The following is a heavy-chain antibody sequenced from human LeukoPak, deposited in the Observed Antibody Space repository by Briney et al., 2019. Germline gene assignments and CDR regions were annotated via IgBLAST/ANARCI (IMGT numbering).Heavy chain of an antibody. CDR2: IYPGDSDI. V-gene: IGHV5-51*01. Sequence: GESLKISCQGSGYSFTSYWIGWVRQVPGKGLEWMGIIYPGDSDIRYSPSFQGRVTISADKSISTAYLQWSSLKASDTAMYYCARFIGYCSSTSCYPNWFDPWGQGTLVTVSS. CDR1: GYSFTSYW. J-gene: IGHJ5*02. D-gene: IGHD2-2*01. CDR3: ARFIGYCSSTSCYPNWFDP.